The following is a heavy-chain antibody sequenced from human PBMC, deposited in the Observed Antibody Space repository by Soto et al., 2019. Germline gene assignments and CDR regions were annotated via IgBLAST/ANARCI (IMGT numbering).Heavy chain of an antibody. D-gene: IGHD1-26*01. CDR2: ISSSSSYI. V-gene: IGHV3-21*01. CDR1: GFTFSSYS. Sequence: EVQLVESGGGLVKPGGSLRLSCAASGFTFSSYSMNWVRQAPGKGLEWVSSISSSSSYIYYADSVKGRFTISRDNAKNSLYREMNSRRAEDRAVYYWGRGGVFYYYYGRDVWGKGTTVTVSS. J-gene: IGHJ6*04. CDR3: GRGGVFYYYYGRDV.